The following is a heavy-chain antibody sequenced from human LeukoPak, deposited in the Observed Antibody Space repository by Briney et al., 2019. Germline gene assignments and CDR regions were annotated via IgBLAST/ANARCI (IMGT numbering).Heavy chain of an antibody. CDR2: IYYSGTT. Sequence: SETLSLTCTVSGGSISSYSWSWIRQPPGKGLEWIGYIYYSGTTSYNPSLKNRVTISLDTSKNQFSLKLSSVTAADTAVYYCAREGTTVSQGFYHYYYMDVWGKGTTVTVSS. CDR3: AREGTTVSQGFYHYYYMDV. V-gene: IGHV4-59*01. CDR1: GGSISSYS. J-gene: IGHJ6*03. D-gene: IGHD4-11*01.